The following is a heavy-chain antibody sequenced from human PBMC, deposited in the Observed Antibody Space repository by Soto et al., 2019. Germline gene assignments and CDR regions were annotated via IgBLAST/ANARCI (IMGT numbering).Heavy chain of an antibody. CDR1: GFTFSSYA. Sequence: GGSLRLSCAASGFTFSSYAMSWVRQAPGKGLEWVSTISGSGGSTYYADSVKGRFTISRDNSKNTLFLQMTSLRAEDTAVYYCAQDGSYTVTRPYYFDYWGQGTLVTVSS. V-gene: IGHV3-23*01. CDR2: ISGSGGST. D-gene: IGHD4-17*01. CDR3: AQDGSYTVTRPYYFDY. J-gene: IGHJ4*02.